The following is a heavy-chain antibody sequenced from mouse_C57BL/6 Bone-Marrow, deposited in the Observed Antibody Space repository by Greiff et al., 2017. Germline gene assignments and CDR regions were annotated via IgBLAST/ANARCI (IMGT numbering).Heavy chain of an antibody. Sequence: EVMLVESGGGLVQPGGSLKLSCAASGFTFSDYGMAWVRQAPRKGPEWVAFISNLAYSIYYADTVTGRFTISRENAKNTLYLEMSSLRSEDTAMYYCARPDYDGMDYWGQGTSVTVSS. CDR3: ARPDYDGMDY. CDR1: GFTFSDYG. V-gene: IGHV5-15*01. J-gene: IGHJ4*01. CDR2: ISNLAYSI.